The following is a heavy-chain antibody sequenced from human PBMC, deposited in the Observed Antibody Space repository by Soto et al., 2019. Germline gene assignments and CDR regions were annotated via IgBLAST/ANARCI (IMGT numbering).Heavy chain of an antibody. Sequence: QVQLVQSGAEVKKPGASVKVSCKASGYTFTSYGISWVRQAPGQGLEWLGWINAYTGNTNYAPQLEGRVTMSTDTATSTAYMQLRSLRADDTAVYYCARVLPPFDPWGQGTLVTVSS. CDR3: ARVLPPFDP. V-gene: IGHV1-18*01. J-gene: IGHJ5*02. CDR2: INAYTGNT. CDR1: GYTFTSYG.